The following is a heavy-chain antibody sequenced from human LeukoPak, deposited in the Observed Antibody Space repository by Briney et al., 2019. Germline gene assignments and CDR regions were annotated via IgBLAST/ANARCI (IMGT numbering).Heavy chain of an antibody. Sequence: SETLSLTCTVSGVSISSSSYYWGWIRQPPGKGLEWIGSIYYSGSTYYNPSLKSRVTISVDTSKNQFSLKLSSVTAADTAVYYCASALRNGYNFFDYWGQGTLVTVSS. D-gene: IGHD5-24*01. V-gene: IGHV4-39*01. CDR3: ASALRNGYNFFDY. CDR1: GVSISSSSYY. CDR2: IYYSGST. J-gene: IGHJ4*02.